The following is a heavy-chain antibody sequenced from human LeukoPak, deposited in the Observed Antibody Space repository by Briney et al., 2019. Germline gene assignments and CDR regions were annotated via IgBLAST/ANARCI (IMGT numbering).Heavy chain of an antibody. V-gene: IGHV1-69*04. D-gene: IGHD1-26*01. CDR1: GGTFSSYA. CDR3: AYVRLKDSGSQD. Sequence: GSSVKVSCKASGGTFSSYAISWVRQAPGQGLEWMGRIIPILGIANYAQKFQGRVTITADKSTSTAYMELSSLRSEDTAVYYCAYVRLKDSGSQDWGQGTLVTVSS. J-gene: IGHJ4*02. CDR2: IIPILGIA.